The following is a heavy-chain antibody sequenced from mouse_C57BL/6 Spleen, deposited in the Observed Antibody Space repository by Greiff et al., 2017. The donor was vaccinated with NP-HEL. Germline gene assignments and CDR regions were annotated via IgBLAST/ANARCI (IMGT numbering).Heavy chain of an antibody. CDR2: INPNNGGT. J-gene: IGHJ1*03. Sequence: DVKLQESGPELVKPGASVKIPCKASGYTFTDYNMDWVKQSHGKSLEWIGDINPNNGGTIYNQKFKGKATLTVDKSSSTAYMELRSLTSEDTAVYDCARGRGYDGWYFDVWGTGTTVTVSS. CDR3: ARGRGYDGWYFDV. D-gene: IGHD2-2*01. CDR1: GYTFTDYN. V-gene: IGHV1-18*01.